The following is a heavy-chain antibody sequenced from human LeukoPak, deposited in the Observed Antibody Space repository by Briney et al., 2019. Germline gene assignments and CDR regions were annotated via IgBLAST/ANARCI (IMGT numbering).Heavy chain of an antibody. D-gene: IGHD2-15*01. V-gene: IGHV1-8*01. J-gene: IGHJ5*02. Sequence: ASVKVSCKASGYTFTSYDINWVRQATGQGLEWMGWMNPISGNTGYAQKFQGRVTMTRNTSISTAYMELSSLRSEDTAVYYCARGELVVAATGFDPWGQGTLVTVSS. CDR3: ARGELVVAATGFDP. CDR2: MNPISGNT. CDR1: GYTFTSYD.